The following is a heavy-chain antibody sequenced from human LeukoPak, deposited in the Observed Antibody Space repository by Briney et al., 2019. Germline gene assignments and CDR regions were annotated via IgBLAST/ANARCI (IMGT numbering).Heavy chain of an antibody. Sequence: GGSLRLSCAASGFTFSSYTMNWVRRAPGKGLEWVSSISSSSSYIYYADSVKGRFTTSRDNAKNSLYLQMNSLRAEDTAVYYCARDGVAELMSALDYWGQGILVTVSS. CDR2: ISSSSSYI. V-gene: IGHV3-21*01. D-gene: IGHD1-26*01. CDR1: GFTFSSYT. CDR3: ARDGVAELMSALDY. J-gene: IGHJ4*02.